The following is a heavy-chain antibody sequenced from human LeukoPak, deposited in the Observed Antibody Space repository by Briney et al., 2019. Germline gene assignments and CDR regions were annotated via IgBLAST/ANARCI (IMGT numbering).Heavy chain of an antibody. CDR1: GFTCDESA. CDR3: AKVRDMVRGVMGAFDI. Sequence: GGSLRLSCAASGFTCDESAMHWVRQAPGKGLEWVSGISWNSGSIGYADSVKGRFTISRDNAKNSLYLQVNSLRAEDTALYYCAKVRDMVRGVMGAFDIWGQGTMVTVSS. V-gene: IGHV3-9*01. J-gene: IGHJ3*02. CDR2: ISWNSGSI. D-gene: IGHD3-10*01.